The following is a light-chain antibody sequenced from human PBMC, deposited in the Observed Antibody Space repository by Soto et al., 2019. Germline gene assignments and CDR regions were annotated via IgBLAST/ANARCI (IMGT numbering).Light chain of an antibody. V-gene: IGKV3-15*01. CDR1: QSVNNA. CDR2: AAS. J-gene: IGKJ1*01. CDR3: QQYNNWPPWT. Sequence: EVVMTQSPATLSVSPGDRATLSCRASQSVNNALAWYQQKPGQAPRLLIYAASTRATGIPARFSGSGSGTEFTLTITSLQSEDFAVYYCQQYNNWPPWTFGHGNKVEIK.